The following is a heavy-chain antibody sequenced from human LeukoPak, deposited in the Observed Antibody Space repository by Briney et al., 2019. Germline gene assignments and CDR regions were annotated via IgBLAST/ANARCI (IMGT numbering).Heavy chain of an antibody. D-gene: IGHD3-10*01. J-gene: IGHJ4*02. V-gene: IGHV4-39*01. CDR2: IYFSGGT. CDR3: ARQTGSGLFSLP. Sequence: SETLSLTCTVSGGSISSSSYYWGWIRQPPGKGLEWIGSIYFSGGTYYNASLKSRVTVSVDTSKNQFSLKLSSVTAADTAVYYCARQTGSGLFSLPGGQGTLVTVSS. CDR1: GGSISSSSYY.